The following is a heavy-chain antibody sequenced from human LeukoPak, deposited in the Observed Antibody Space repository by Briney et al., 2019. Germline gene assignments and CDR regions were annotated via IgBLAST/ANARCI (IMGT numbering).Heavy chain of an antibody. V-gene: IGHV1-18*01. CDR1: GYTFTSNG. D-gene: IGHD6-13*01. CDR3: ARDRGSSWRSYYFDY. Sequence: GASVKVSCKXSGYTFTSNGISWVRQAPRQGLEWMGRISAYNGNTNYSQKLQGRVTMTTDTSTSTAYMELRSLRSDDTAVYYCARDRGSSWRSYYFDYWGQGTLVTVSS. J-gene: IGHJ4*02. CDR2: ISAYNGNT.